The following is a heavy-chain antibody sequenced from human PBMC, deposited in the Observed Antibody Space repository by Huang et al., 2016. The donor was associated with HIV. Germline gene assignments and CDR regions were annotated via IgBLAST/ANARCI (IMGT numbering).Heavy chain of an antibody. D-gene: IGHD3-22*01. V-gene: IGHV1-69*13. J-gene: IGHJ4*02. CDR3: ARQLYDNTGYLMGARLHD. Sequence: QVQLVQSGTEVKKPGSSVKVSCKASGGTFGSYAISWVRQAPGQGLGGMGGIIPIFGTTTDARTFQGRVTITADESTSTAYMELSSLRSGDTAVYYCARQLYDNTGYLMGARLHDWGQGTLVTVSS. CDR1: GGTFGSYA. CDR2: IIPIFGTT.